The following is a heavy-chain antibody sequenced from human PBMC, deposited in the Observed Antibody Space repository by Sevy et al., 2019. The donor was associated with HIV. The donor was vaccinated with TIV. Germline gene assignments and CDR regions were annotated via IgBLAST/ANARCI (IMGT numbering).Heavy chain of an antibody. J-gene: IGHJ4*02. V-gene: IGHV3-48*01. Sequence: GGSLRLSCAASGFSFSDYSLSWVRQTPEKGLEWLSLISGSSSTIHYADSVKGRFTISRDNAKNSLCLQMNSLRVEDTAMYYCVRGTGPGSFLFDYWGQGTLVTVSS. CDR2: ISGSSSTI. CDR1: GFSFSDYS. CDR3: VRGTGPGSFLFDY.